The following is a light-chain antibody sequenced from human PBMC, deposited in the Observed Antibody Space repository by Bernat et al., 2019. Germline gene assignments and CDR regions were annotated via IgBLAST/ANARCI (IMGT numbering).Light chain of an antibody. Sequence: QSALTQPASVSGSPGQSITISCTGTSSDGGGYNYVSWYQQHPGKAPRLMIYDVSNRPSGVSNRFSVSKAGNTASRTISGLQAEDESDYYCSSYTSSSTLGVCGGGTKLTVL. J-gene: IGLJ2*01. V-gene: IGLV2-14*03. CDR2: DVS. CDR1: SSDGGGYNY. CDR3: SSYTSSSTLGV.